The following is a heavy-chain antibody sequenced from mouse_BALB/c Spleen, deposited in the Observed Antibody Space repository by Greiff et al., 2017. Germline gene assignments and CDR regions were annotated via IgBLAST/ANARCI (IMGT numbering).Heavy chain of an antibody. CDR2: ISSGSSTI. D-gene: IGHD1-2*01. Sequence: DVHLVESGGGLVQPGGSRTLSCAASGFTFSSFGMHWVRQAPEKGLEWVAYISSGSSTIYYADTVKGRFTISRDNPKNTLFLQMTSLRSEDTAMYYCARELRPYAMDYWGQGTSVTVSS. CDR3: ARELRPYAMDY. V-gene: IGHV5-17*02. CDR1: GFTFSSFG. J-gene: IGHJ4*01.